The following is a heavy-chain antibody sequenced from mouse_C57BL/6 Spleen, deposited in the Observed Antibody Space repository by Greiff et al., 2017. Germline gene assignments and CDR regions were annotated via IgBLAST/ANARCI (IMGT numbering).Heavy chain of an antibody. V-gene: IGHV1-15*01. CDR3: TRKEIFAY. Sequence: QVQLQQSGAELVRPGASVTLSCKASGYTFTDYEMHWVKQTPVHGLEWIGAIDPETGGTAYNQKFKGKAILTADKSSSTAYVELRSLTSEDSAVYYCTRKEIFAYWGQGTLVTVSA. CDR2: IDPETGGT. CDR1: GYTFTDYE. J-gene: IGHJ3*01.